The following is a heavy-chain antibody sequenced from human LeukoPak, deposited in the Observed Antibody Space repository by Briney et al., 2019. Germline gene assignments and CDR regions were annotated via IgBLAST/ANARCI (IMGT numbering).Heavy chain of an antibody. V-gene: IGHV3-7*01. Sequence: PGGSLRLSCAASGVTFSSYWMSWVRQAPGKGLEGVANIKQDGSEKYYVDSVKGRFTISRDNAKNSLYLQMNSLRAEDTAVYYCARDSRPYGAYYYGMDVWGQGTTVTVSS. CDR1: GVTFSSYW. CDR3: ARDSRPYGAYYYGMDV. J-gene: IGHJ6*02. D-gene: IGHD4-17*01. CDR2: IKQDGSEK.